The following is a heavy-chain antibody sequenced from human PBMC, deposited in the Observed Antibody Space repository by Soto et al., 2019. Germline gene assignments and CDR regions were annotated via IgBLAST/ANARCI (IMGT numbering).Heavy chain of an antibody. Sequence: EVQLLESGGGLVQPGESLRLSCAASGFTFSTYVMSWVRQAPGKGLEWVSAISGSGVSTYYADSVKGRFTISRDNSKNTLYLQMNSRRADDTAVYYCAIHRGSHTSGVYWGQGTLVTVSP. CDR1: GFTFSTYV. J-gene: IGHJ4*02. CDR2: ISGSGVST. V-gene: IGHV3-23*01. D-gene: IGHD3-16*01. CDR3: AIHRGSHTSGVY.